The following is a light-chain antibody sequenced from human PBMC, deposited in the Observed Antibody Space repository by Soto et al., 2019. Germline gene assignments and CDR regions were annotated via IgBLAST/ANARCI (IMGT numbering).Light chain of an antibody. V-gene: IGKV3-20*01. J-gene: IGKJ1*01. CDR2: AAS. CDR3: QQYGSSPGT. CDR1: QSVSSSY. Sequence: EIVLTQSPGTLSLSPGERATLSCRASQSVSSSYLAWYQQKPGQAPRLLIYAASSRATGIPDRFSGSGSGTDFTLNISRLEPEDFAVYYCQQYGSSPGTFGQGTKVELK.